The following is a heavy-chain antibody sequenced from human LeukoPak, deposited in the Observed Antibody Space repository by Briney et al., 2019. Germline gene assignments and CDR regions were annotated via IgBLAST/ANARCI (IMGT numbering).Heavy chain of an antibody. J-gene: IGHJ5*02. CDR3: VRDAPQCGGDPCTWFDP. CDR1: GYAITSGYF. Sequence: SETLSLTCIVSGYAITSGYFWGWIRQSPGKGLEWIASASHSGTTYYNPSLRSRVTISIDTSKNQFSLKLSSVTAADTAVYYCVRDAPQCGGDPCTWFDPWGQGTLVTVSS. D-gene: IGHD2-21*01. CDR2: ASHSGTT. V-gene: IGHV4-38-2*02.